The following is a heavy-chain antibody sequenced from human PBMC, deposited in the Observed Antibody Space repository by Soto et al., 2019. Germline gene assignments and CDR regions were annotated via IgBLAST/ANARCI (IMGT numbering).Heavy chain of an antibody. V-gene: IGHV1-46*01. CDR1: GYTFTSYY. CDR2: INPSGGST. Sequence: QVQLVQSGAEVKKPGASVKVSCKASGYTFTSYYMHWVRQAPGQWLEWMGIINPSGGSTSYAQKFQGRVTMTRDTSTSTVYMELSSLRSEDTAVYYCARRGIPRFCFDYWGQGTLVTVSS. J-gene: IGHJ4*02. CDR3: ARRGIPRFCFDY. D-gene: IGHD6-13*01.